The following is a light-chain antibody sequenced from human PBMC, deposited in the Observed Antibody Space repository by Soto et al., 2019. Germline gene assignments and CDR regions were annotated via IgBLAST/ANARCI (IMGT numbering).Light chain of an antibody. CDR2: RAS. CDR1: QGVSSN. V-gene: IGKV3-15*01. CDR3: QQYGSSPWT. Sequence: EIVMTQSPATLSVSPGERATLSCRASQGVSSNLAWYQQKPGQSPRLLIYRASTRATGVPARFSGSGSGTEFTLTISSLQSEDFAVYYCQQYGSSPWTFGQGTKVDIK. J-gene: IGKJ1*01.